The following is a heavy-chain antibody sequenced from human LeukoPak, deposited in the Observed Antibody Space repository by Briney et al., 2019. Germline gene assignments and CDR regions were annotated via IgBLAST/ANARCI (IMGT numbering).Heavy chain of an antibody. D-gene: IGHD2-8*01. CDR2: VSTDGSTT. Sequence: PGGSLRLSCAASGFTFSGRRMHWVRHAPGKGLVWVSCVSTDGSTTNYADSVKGRFTISRDNAKNTLYLQMNSLRVEDTAVYYCARDTNGLAYWGLGTRVTVSS. V-gene: IGHV3-74*01. CDR1: GFTFSGRR. J-gene: IGHJ4*02. CDR3: ARDTNGLAY.